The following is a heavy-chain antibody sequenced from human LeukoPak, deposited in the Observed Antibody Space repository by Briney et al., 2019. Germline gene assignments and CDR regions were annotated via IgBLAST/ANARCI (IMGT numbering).Heavy chain of an antibody. V-gene: IGHV3-23*01. CDR2: ISGSGDRT. CDR1: GFTFSSYD. CDR3: AKRGPGGSGYYAMDV. Sequence: PGGSLRLSCAASGFTFSSYDMSWVRQTPGQGLAYVSLISGSGDRTFYGDSVKGRFTISRDNSKNTLYLQTDSLRAEDTAIYYCAKRGPGGSGYYAMDVWGQGTMVTVSS. J-gene: IGHJ6*02. D-gene: IGHD2-15*01.